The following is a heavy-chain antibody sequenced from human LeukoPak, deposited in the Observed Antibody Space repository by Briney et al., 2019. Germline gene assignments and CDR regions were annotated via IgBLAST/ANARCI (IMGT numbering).Heavy chain of an antibody. CDR1: GGSFSGYY. Sequence: SETLSLTCAVSGGSFSGYYWSWIRQPPGKGLEWIGSVYYSGSTYYNSSLQSRITISVDTSKNQFSLKLTSVTAADTAVYYCASDRSGLSFCFWGQGTLVTVSS. V-gene: IGHV4-39*01. CDR2: VYYSGST. J-gene: IGHJ4*02. D-gene: IGHD3-22*01. CDR3: ASDRSGLSFCF.